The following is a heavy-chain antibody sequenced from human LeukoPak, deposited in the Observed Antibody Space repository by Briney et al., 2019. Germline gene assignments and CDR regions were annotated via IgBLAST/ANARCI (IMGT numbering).Heavy chain of an antibody. CDR2: INHSGST. CDR1: DGSFSGYY. CDR3: ASSPGSWLYYFDY. J-gene: IGHJ4*02. D-gene: IGHD6-13*01. V-gene: IGHV4-34*01. Sequence: SETLSLTCAVYDGSFSGYYWSWIRQPPGKGLEWIGEINHSGSTNYNPSLKSRVTISVDTSKNQFSLKLSSVTAADTAVYYCASSPGSWLYYFDYWGQGTLVTVSS.